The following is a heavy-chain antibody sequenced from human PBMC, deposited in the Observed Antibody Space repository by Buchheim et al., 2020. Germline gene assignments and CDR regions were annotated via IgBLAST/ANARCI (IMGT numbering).Heavy chain of an antibody. J-gene: IGHJ6*02. CDR3: ARDLNGMDH. Sequence: QVQLVESGGGVVQPGRSLRLSCAASGFTFSSSGFHWVRQAPGKGLEWVALIYYDGSKEYYADSVKGRFTISRDNSKETVYLQMNSLRAEDTAVYYCARDLNGMDHWGHGTT. V-gene: IGHV3-33*01. CDR1: GFTFSSSG. CDR2: IYYDGSKE.